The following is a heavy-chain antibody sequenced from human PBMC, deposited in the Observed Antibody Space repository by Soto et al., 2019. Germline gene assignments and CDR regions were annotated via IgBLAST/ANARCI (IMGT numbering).Heavy chain of an antibody. CDR3: ARARMVRGVIYYYGMDV. CDR1: GGSISSGGNY. V-gene: IGHV4-31*03. J-gene: IGHJ6*02. Sequence: QVQLRESGPGLVKSSQTLSLTCTVSGGSISSGGNYWSWIRQHPGKGLEGIGYIYHSGSTYYNPSCKSRVTLSVDTSKNQFSLKLNSVTAADTAVYYCARARMVRGVIYYYGMDVWGQGTTVTVSS. D-gene: IGHD3-10*01. CDR2: IYHSGST.